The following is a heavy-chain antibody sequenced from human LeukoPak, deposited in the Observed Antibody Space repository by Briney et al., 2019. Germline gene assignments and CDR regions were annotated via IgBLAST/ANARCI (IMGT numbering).Heavy chain of an antibody. J-gene: IGHJ4*02. Sequence: ASVKVSCKTSGYTFTGYYMHWVRQAPGQGLEWMGRMNPNSGDTNYAQKFQGRVTMTRDTSINTAYMELSSLRSGDTAVFYCVPRGDGGFDYWGQGTLVTVSS. CDR1: GYTFTGYY. CDR2: MNPNSGDT. D-gene: IGHD3-16*01. V-gene: IGHV1-2*06. CDR3: VPRGDGGFDY.